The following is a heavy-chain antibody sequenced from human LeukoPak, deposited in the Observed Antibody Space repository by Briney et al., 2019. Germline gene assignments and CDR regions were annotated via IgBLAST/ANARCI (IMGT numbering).Heavy chain of an antibody. J-gene: IGHJ4*02. CDR1: GFTFSSYA. V-gene: IGHV3-30*02. CDR2: IRYDGSNK. D-gene: IGHD3-16*02. Sequence: AGGSLRLSCAASGFTFSSYAMSWVRQAPGKGLEWVAFIRYDGSNKYYADSVKGRFTISRDNSKNTLYLQMNSLRAEDTAVYYCARKLRLGELSSSPHYWGQGTLVTVSS. CDR3: ARKLRLGELSSSPHY.